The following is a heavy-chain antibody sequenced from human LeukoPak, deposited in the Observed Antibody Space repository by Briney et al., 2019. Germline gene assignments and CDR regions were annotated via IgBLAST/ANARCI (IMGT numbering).Heavy chain of an antibody. V-gene: IGHV3-23*01. CDR3: AKDLDSGSYSPSYYFDY. CDR2: ISGSGGST. CDR1: GFTFSSYA. D-gene: IGHD1-26*01. Sequence: PGGSLRLSCAASGFTFSSYAMSWVRQAPGKGLEWVSAISGSGGSTYYADSVKGRFTISRDNSKNTLYLQMNSLRAEDTAVYYCAKDLDSGSYSPSYYFDYWGQGTLVTVSS. J-gene: IGHJ4*02.